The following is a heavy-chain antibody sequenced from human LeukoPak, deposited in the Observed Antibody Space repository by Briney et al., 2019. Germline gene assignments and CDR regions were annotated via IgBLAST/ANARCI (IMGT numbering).Heavy chain of an antibody. CDR1: GGSFSGYY. V-gene: IGHV4-34*01. CDR3: ARLGYNYGSYYYYYMDV. Sequence: SETLSLTCAVYGGSFSGYYWSWIRQPPGKGLEWIGEINHSGSTNYNPSLKSRVTISVDTSKNQFSLKLSSVTAADTAVYYCARLGYNYGSYYYYYMDVWGRGTTVTASS. CDR2: INHSGST. J-gene: IGHJ6*03. D-gene: IGHD3-10*01.